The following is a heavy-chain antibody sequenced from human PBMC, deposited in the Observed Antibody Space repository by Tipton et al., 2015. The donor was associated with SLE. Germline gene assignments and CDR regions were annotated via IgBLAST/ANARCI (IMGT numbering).Heavy chain of an antibody. Sequence: GSLRLSCAASGFTFSDYYMSWIRQAPGKGLEWVSYISSSSSTIYYADSVKGRFTISRDNAKNSLYLQMNSLRAEDTAVYYCARPFSRWLQPYFDYWGQGTLVTVSS. CDR2: ISSSSSTI. CDR3: ARPFSRWLQPYFDY. V-gene: IGHV3-11*04. D-gene: IGHD5-24*01. J-gene: IGHJ4*02. CDR1: GFTFSDYY.